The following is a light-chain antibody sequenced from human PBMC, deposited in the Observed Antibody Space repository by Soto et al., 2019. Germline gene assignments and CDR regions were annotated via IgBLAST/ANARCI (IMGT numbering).Light chain of an antibody. CDR1: QSVSSY. V-gene: IGKV3-11*01. J-gene: IGKJ2*01. Sequence: EIVLTQSPATLSLSPGERATLSCRASQSVSSYLAWYQQKPGQAPRLLIYEASNGATGIPARFSGSGSGTDFTLTISSLESEDSAVYYCQQRSYWPPYTFGQGTKVDIK. CDR2: EAS. CDR3: QQRSYWPPYT.